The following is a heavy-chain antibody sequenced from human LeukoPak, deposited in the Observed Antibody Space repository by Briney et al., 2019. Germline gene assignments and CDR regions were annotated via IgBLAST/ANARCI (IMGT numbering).Heavy chain of an antibody. J-gene: IGHJ6*03. D-gene: IGHD6-13*01. V-gene: IGHV3-7*01. CDR1: GFTFSSYW. CDR3: ARGIYSSSWYSNYYYYYMDV. Sequence: PGGSLRLPCAASGFTFSSYWMSWVRQAPGKGLEWVANIKQDGSEKYYVDSVKGRFTISRDNAKNSLYLQMNSLRAEDTAVYYCARGIYSSSWYSNYYYYYMDVWGKGTTVTVSS. CDR2: IKQDGSEK.